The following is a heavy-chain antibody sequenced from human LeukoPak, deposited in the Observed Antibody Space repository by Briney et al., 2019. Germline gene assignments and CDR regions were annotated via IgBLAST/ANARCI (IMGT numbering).Heavy chain of an antibody. CDR1: GLTFSSYG. CDR2: IRYDGSNK. J-gene: IGHJ4*02. Sequence: PGGSLRLSCAASGLTFSSYGMHWVRQAPGKGLEWVTFIRYDGSNKYYADSVKGRFTISRDNSKNTLNLHMNSLRAEDTAVYYCAKDPTHYRVWDYYETIGLSYWGQGTLVTVSS. D-gene: IGHD3-22*01. CDR3: AKDPTHYRVWDYYETIGLSY. V-gene: IGHV3-30*02.